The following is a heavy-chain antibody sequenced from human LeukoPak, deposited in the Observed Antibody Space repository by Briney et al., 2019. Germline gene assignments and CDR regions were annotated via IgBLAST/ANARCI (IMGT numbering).Heavy chain of an antibody. J-gene: IGHJ5*02. CDR3: ARAIAVAGYNWFDP. CDR1: GGSISSYY. Sequence: SETLSLTCTVSGGSISSYYWSWIRQPAGKGLEWIGRTYTSGSTNYNPSLKSRVTMSVDTSKNQFSLKLSSVTAADTAVYYCARAIAVAGYNWFDPWGQGTLVTVSS. CDR2: TYTSGST. D-gene: IGHD6-19*01. V-gene: IGHV4-4*07.